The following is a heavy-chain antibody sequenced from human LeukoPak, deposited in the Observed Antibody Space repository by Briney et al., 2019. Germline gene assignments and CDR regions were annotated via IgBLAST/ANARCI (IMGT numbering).Heavy chain of an antibody. J-gene: IGHJ3*02. V-gene: IGHV4-4*07. CDR1: GGSISSYY. CDR2: IYTSGST. D-gene: IGHD2-15*01. CDR3: ARDLEDCSGGSCYRPGVDKNAFDI. Sequence: SETLSLTCTVSGGSISSYYWSWIRQPAGKGLEWIGRIYTSGSTNYNASLKSRVTMSVDTSKHQFSLKLSSVTAADTAVYYCARDLEDCSGGSCYRPGVDKNAFDIWGQGTMVTVSS.